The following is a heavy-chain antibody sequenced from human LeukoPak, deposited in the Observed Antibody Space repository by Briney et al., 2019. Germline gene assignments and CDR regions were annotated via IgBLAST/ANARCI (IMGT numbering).Heavy chain of an antibody. J-gene: IGHJ3*02. V-gene: IGHV3-23*01. CDR1: GFTFSTYA. D-gene: IGHD4-17*01. Sequence: GGSLRRSCAASGFTFSTYAMSWVRQAPGKGLEWVSDISASGGSTYYADSVKGRFTVSRDNSNNTLYLQMNILRAEDTAVYYCARGPVTRFEIWGQGTMVTVSS. CDR2: ISASGGST. CDR3: ARGPVTRFEI.